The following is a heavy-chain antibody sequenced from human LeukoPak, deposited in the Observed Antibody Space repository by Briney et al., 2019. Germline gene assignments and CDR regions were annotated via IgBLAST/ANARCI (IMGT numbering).Heavy chain of an antibody. Sequence: GGSLRLSCAASGFTFSNAWMNWVRQAPGKGLEWVGRIKSKTDGGTTDYAAPVKGRFTISRDDSKNTLYLQMNSLKTEDTAVYYCARVRYSGSYYFDYWGQGTLVTVSS. CDR1: GFTFSNAW. D-gene: IGHD1-26*01. CDR3: ARVRYSGSYYFDY. CDR2: IKSKTDGGTT. V-gene: IGHV3-15*07. J-gene: IGHJ4*02.